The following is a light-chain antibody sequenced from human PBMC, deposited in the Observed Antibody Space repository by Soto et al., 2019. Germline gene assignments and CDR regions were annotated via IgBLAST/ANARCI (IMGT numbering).Light chain of an antibody. Sequence: ETVLTQSPGTLSLSPGERATLSCRASQTVGSYLAWCRQKPGQAPSLLVYGASRRATGVPGRFSGSGSGTDFTLTISGLEPDDFALYFCQQYHNSPLTFGQGTTVDIK. CDR2: GAS. J-gene: IGKJ1*01. V-gene: IGKV3-20*01. CDR1: QTVGSY. CDR3: QQYHNSPLT.